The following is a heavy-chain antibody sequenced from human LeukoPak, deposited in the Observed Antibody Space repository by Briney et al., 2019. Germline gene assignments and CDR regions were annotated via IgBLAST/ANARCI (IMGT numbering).Heavy chain of an antibody. CDR2: IIPIFGTA. V-gene: IGHV1-69*13. CDR1: GGTFSSYA. J-gene: IGHJ4*02. Sequence: SVKVSCKASGGTFSSYAISWVRQAPGQGLEWMGGIIPIFGTANYAQKFQGRVTITADESTSTAYMELSSLRSEDTAVYYCAREKSVRDGYNYEPPDYWGQGTLVTVSS. D-gene: IGHD5-24*01. CDR3: AREKSVRDGYNYEPPDY.